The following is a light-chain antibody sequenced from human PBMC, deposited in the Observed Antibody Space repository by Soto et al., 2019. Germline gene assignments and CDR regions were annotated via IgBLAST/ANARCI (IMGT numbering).Light chain of an antibody. V-gene: IGKV3-15*01. CDR1: QIVSSN. CDR2: GAS. Sequence: EIVMTQSPATLSVSPGERATLSCRASQIVSSNLAWYQQKPGQAPRLLIYGASTRATGIPARFSGSGSGTEFTLTISSLQSEDFAVYYCQQYGSSSRTFGQGTKVEIK. J-gene: IGKJ1*01. CDR3: QQYGSSSRT.